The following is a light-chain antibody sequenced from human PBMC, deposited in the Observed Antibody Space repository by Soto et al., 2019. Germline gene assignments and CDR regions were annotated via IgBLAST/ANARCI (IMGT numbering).Light chain of an antibody. CDR3: QQYGSSQIT. CDR1: QSVSSSY. J-gene: IGKJ5*01. CDR2: GAS. V-gene: IGKV3-20*01. Sequence: EIVLTQSPGTLSLSPGERATLSCRASQSVSSSYLAWYQQKPGQAPRLLIYGASSMATGIQDRFSGSGSGTDFTLTISRLEPEDVAVYYCQQYGSSQITFGQGTRLEIK.